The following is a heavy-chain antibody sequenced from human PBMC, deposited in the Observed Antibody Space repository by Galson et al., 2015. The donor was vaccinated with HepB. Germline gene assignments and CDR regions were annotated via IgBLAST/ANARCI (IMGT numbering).Heavy chain of an antibody. D-gene: IGHD3-16*01. CDR3: ARDSLGGGFDP. J-gene: IGHJ5*02. CDR2: ISSSSSYI. CDR1: GFTFSSYS. Sequence: SLRLSCAASGFTFSSYSMNWVRQAPGKGLEWVSSISSSSSYIYYADSVKGRFTISRDNAKNSLYLQMNSLRAEDTAVYYCARDSLGGGFDPWGQGTLVTVSS. V-gene: IGHV3-21*01.